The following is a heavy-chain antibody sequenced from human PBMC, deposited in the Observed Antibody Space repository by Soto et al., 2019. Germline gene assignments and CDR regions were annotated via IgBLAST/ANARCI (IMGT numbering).Heavy chain of an antibody. CDR2: LYYSGNT. J-gene: IGHJ5*02. CDR3: ARGGGSTFNWFDP. V-gene: IGHV4-39*01. D-gene: IGHD2-15*01. CDR1: GGSISSFNYF. Sequence: QLQLQESGPGLVKPSETLSLTCTVSGGSISSFNYFWGWIRQPPGKGLEWIGSLYYSGNTYYNPSLQSRVTISVDTSKKQCTLTLRSVTAADTAVYYCARGGGSTFNWFDPWGQGTRVTVSP.